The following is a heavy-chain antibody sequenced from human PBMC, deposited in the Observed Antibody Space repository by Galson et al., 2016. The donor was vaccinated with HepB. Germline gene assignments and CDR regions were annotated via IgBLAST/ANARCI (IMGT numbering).Heavy chain of an antibody. J-gene: IGHJ6*04. CDR2: IWYDGSNK. Sequence: SLRLSCAASGFTFSSYGMYWVRQAPGKGLEWVTTIWYDGSNKYYADSVKGRFTISRDNSKNTLYLQMNSLRAEDTAVYYCARDGRLTGRGIRGGLDVWGSGTTVTVSS. D-gene: IGHD1-14*01. CDR3: ARDGRLTGRGIRGGLDV. V-gene: IGHV3-33*07. CDR1: GFTFSSYG.